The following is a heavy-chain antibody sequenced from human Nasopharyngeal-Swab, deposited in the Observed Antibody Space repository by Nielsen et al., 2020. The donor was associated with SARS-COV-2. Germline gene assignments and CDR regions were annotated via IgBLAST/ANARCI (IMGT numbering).Heavy chain of an antibody. Sequence: GESLKVSCKASGYTFTSYGISWVRQAPGQGLEWMGWISAYNGDTNYAQKVQGRVTMTTDTSTGTAYMELRSLRSDDTAVYYCARDGTHVGAFLNWLDPWGQGTLVTVSS. CDR3: ARDGTHVGAFLNWLDP. V-gene: IGHV1-18*01. J-gene: IGHJ5*02. CDR1: GYTFTSYG. CDR2: ISAYNGDT. D-gene: IGHD3-3*02.